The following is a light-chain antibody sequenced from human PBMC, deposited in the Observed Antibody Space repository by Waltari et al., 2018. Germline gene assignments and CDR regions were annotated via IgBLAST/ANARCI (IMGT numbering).Light chain of an antibody. J-gene: IGKJ1*01. Sequence: DVVMTQSPLSLPITPGQQASMTFRSSQSLLHSNGNTYLSWFLQKPGQPPRRLIYKVSNRDSGVPDRFSGSGAGTDFTLKISRVEAEDVGVYYCMQGTHFPPTFGQGTKVEIK. CDR2: KVS. V-gene: IGKV2-30*02. CDR3: MQGTHFPPT. CDR1: QSLLHSNGNTY.